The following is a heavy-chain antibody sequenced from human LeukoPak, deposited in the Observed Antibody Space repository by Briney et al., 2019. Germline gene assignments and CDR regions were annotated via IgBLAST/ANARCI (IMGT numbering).Heavy chain of an antibody. Sequence: SQTLSLTCAISGDSVSSNSAAWNWIRQSPSRGLEWLGRTYYRSKWYNDYAVSVKSRITINPDTSKDQFSLQLNSVTPEDTAVYYCARGRRKFLGGGSCYSDYWGQGTLVTVSS. V-gene: IGHV6-1*01. J-gene: IGHJ4*02. D-gene: IGHD2-15*01. CDR3: ARGRRKFLGGGSCYSDY. CDR1: GDSVSSNSAA. CDR2: TYYRSKWYN.